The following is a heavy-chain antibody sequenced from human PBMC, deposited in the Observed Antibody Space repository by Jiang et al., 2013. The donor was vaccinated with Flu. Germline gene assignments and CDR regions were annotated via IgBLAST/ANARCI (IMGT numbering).Heavy chain of an antibody. CDR1: GYTFTSYA. CDR3: ARSYSPRGTIFGVVITGDFDY. CDR2: INAGNGNT. Sequence: SGAEVKKPGASVKVSCKASGYTFTSYAMHWVRQAPGQRLEWMGWINAGNGNTKYSQKFQGRVTITRDTSASTAYMELSSLRSEDTAVYYCARSYSPRGTIFGVVITGDFDYWGQGTLVTVSS. V-gene: IGHV1-3*01. J-gene: IGHJ4*02. D-gene: IGHD3-3*01.